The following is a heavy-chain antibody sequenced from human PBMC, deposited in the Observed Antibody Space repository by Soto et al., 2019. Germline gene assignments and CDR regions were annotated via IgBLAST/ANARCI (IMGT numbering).Heavy chain of an antibody. CDR2: IKFDGSIT. V-gene: IGHV3-74*01. D-gene: IGHD1-26*01. J-gene: IGHJ4*02. CDR3: ARGARSYYYFDY. Sequence: DVQVVESGGRLVQPGGSLRLSCAASGFTFSNYWLHWVRQTPGKGLVWVSRIKFDGSITNYADSVKGRVTLSRDNAKNTVYLQMDSLRADDTAVYYCARGARSYYYFDYWGQGTLVTVSS. CDR1: GFTFSNYW.